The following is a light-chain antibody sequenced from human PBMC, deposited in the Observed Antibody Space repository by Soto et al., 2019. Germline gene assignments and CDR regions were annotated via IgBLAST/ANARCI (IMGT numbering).Light chain of an antibody. Sequence: EIVLTQSPATLSLSPGETAILSCRASQSVSSYLAWYQQKPGQAPRLLIYDASNRATGIPARFSGSGSGTDFTLIISSLEPEDFAVYYCQQRSNWPPLTFGGGTKVEIK. CDR3: QQRSNWPPLT. J-gene: IGKJ4*01. CDR2: DAS. V-gene: IGKV3-11*01. CDR1: QSVSSY.